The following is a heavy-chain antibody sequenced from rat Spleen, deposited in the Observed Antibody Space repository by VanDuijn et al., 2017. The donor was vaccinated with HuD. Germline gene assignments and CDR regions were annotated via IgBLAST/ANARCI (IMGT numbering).Heavy chain of an antibody. Sequence: EVQLVESGGGLVQPGRSLKLSCAASGFTFSDYYMAWVRQAPTKGLEWVASISYDGGSTYYRDSVKGRFTISRDNAKNTQYLQMDSLRSEDTATYYCARHYGYTYYFDYWGQGVMVTVSS. J-gene: IGHJ2*01. CDR1: GFTFSDYY. CDR3: ARHYGYTYYFDY. CDR2: ISYDGGST. D-gene: IGHD1-9*01. V-gene: IGHV5-7*01.